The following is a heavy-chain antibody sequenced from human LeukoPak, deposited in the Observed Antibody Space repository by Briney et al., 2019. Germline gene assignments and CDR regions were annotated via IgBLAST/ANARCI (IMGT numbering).Heavy chain of an antibody. Sequence: SDTLSLTCAVYGGSFSGYYWSWIRQPPGKGLEWIGEINHSGSTYYNPSLKSRVTISADTSKNQFSLKVTSVTAADTAVYYCAREVTVWGQGTLVTVSS. CDR1: GGSFSGYY. CDR2: INHSGST. CDR3: AREVTV. J-gene: IGHJ4*02. V-gene: IGHV4-34*01. D-gene: IGHD4-23*01.